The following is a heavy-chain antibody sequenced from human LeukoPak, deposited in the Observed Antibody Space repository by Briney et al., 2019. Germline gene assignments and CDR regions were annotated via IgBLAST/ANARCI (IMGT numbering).Heavy chain of an antibody. CDR1: GGSISSYY. D-gene: IGHD5-12*01. Sequence: PSGTLSLTFTVSGGSISSYYWSWIRQPAGKGLEWIGRIYTSGSTNYNPSLKSRGTMSVDTSKNQFSLKLSSVTAADTAVYYCARGRIVATLNAFDIWGQGTMVTVSS. CDR3: ARGRIVATLNAFDI. CDR2: IYTSGST. V-gene: IGHV4-4*07. J-gene: IGHJ3*02.